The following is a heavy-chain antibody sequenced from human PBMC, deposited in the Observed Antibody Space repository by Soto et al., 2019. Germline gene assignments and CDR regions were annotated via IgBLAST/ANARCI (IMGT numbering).Heavy chain of an antibody. J-gene: IGHJ6*03. CDR3: ARGAKGAYYMDV. CDR1: GFTFNSHW. CDR2: INSDGSTT. V-gene: IGHV3-74*01. Sequence: EVQLVESGGGLVHPGGSLRLSCAASGFTFNSHWMHWARQAPGKGLVWISRINSDGSTTNYADSVKGRLTISRDNDKNTVYVQINSLRAEDTAVYYCARGAKGAYYMDVWGKGTTVTVSS. D-gene: IGHD2-21*01.